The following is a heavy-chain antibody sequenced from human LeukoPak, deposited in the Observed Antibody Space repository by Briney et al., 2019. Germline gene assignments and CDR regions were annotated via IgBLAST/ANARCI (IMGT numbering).Heavy chain of an antibody. CDR3: AREIQAPGKTLEY. Sequence: GGSLRLSCAASRFTFSSYWVHWVRQAPGKGLVWVSRINDDGSYTAYADSVKGRFTISRDNAKNTLYLQMDSLRVEDTAQYYCAREIQAPGKTLEYWGQGTLATVSS. D-gene: IGHD1-26*01. CDR2: INDDGSYT. V-gene: IGHV3-74*01. J-gene: IGHJ4*02. CDR1: RFTFSSYW.